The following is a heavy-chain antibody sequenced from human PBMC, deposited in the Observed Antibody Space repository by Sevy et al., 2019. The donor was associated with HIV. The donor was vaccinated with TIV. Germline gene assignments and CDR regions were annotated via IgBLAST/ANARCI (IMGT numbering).Heavy chain of an antibody. D-gene: IGHD1-26*01. CDR2: IYYNGHI. Sequence: SETLSLTCTVSGGSITSLYWNWIRQPPGKGLEWIANIYYNGHINYNPSRKSRVTLSLDTSKTQFALRLSSVTAADTAMYYCAGENAWGRGYSWGQGTLVTVSS. V-gene: IGHV4-59*08. CDR3: AGENAWGRGYS. J-gene: IGHJ4*02. CDR1: GGSITSLY.